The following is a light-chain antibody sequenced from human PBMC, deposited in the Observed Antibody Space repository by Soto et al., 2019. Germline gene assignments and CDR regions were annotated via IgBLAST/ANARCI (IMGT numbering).Light chain of an antibody. CDR1: GSNIGSNP. V-gene: IGLV1-44*01. CDR3: AAWEDSLFGPV. CDR2: SSN. Sequence: QSVLTQSPSASGTHGHRVTISCSGSGSNIGSNPVIWYQQLPGTAPKLLIYSSNQRPSGVPDRFSGSKSGTSASLAISGLQSEDEAAYYCAAWEDSLFGPVFGGGTKLTVL. J-gene: IGLJ2*01.